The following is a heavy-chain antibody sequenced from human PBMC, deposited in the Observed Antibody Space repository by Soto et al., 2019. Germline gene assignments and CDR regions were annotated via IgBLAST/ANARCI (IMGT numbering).Heavy chain of an antibody. J-gene: IGHJ6*02. CDR2: IKSKTDGGTT. D-gene: IGHD6-19*01. V-gene: IGHV3-15*01. CDR3: TASVGGWVLGPCYSYVMDF. CDR1: GFTFSNAW. Sequence: EVQLVESGGGLVQPGGSLRLSCAASGFTFSNAWMSWVRQAPGKGLEWVGRIKSKTDGGTTDYAAPVKGRFTISRDHSKHTLYLQMNSLKTQDTAVYYCTASVGGWVLGPCYSYVMDFWGQETTVTVS.